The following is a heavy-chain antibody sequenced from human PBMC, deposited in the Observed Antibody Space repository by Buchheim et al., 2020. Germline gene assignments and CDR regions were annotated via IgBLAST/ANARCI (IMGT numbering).Heavy chain of an antibody. Sequence: VQLVESGGGVVQPGRSLRLSCAASGFTFSSYWMHWVRQAPGKGLVWVSRINSDGSSTSYADSVKGRFTISRDNAKNTLYLQMNSLRAEDTAVYYCARDSFSRYDFWSGYYFGADYYYGMDVWGQGTT. CDR3: ARDSFSRYDFWSGYYFGADYYYGMDV. CDR2: INSDGSST. CDR1: GFTFSSYW. D-gene: IGHD3-3*01. J-gene: IGHJ6*02. V-gene: IGHV3-74*01.